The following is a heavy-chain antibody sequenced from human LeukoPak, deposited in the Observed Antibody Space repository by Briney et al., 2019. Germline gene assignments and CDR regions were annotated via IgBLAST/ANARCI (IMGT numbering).Heavy chain of an antibody. D-gene: IGHD6-19*01. CDR1: GFTFSSYG. Sequence: GGSLRLSCAASGFTFSSYGMHWVRQAPGKGLEWVAIISYDGCNKYYADSVQGRFTVSRDNSKNTLYLQMNSLRAEDAAVHYCAKDLGGGSGCYDLWGRGTLVTVSS. J-gene: IGHJ2*01. CDR2: ISYDGCNK. CDR3: AKDLGGGSGCYDL. V-gene: IGHV3-30*18.